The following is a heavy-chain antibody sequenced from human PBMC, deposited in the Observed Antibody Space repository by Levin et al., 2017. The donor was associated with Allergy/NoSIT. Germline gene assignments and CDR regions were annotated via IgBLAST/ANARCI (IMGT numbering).Heavy chain of an antibody. D-gene: IGHD2-15*01. CDR1: GGSFSGYY. Sequence: GSLRLSCAVYGGSFSGYYWSWIRQPPGKGLEWIGEINHSGSTNYNPSLKSRVTISVDTSKNQFSLKLSSVTAADTAVYYCARNGGRYCSGGSCYSSGSYYMDVWGKGTTVTVSS. V-gene: IGHV4-34*01. J-gene: IGHJ6*03. CDR2: INHSGST. CDR3: ARNGGRYCSGGSCYSSGSYYMDV.